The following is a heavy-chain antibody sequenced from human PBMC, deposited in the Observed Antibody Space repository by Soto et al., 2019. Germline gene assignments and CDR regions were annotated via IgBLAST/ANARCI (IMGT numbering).Heavy chain of an antibody. Sequence: SLRLSCAASRFAFDDYVMHWVRQPPGRGLEWVSGITWNGGTIRYVDSVKGRFTISRDNAENSLYLQMNSLRPEDTAVYYCAKGGSAALIAPSGRDNWFDPWGQGTQVTVSS. D-gene: IGHD6-13*01. CDR1: RFAFDDYV. CDR2: ITWNGGTI. V-gene: IGHV3-9*01. CDR3: AKGGSAALIAPSGRDNWFDP. J-gene: IGHJ5*02.